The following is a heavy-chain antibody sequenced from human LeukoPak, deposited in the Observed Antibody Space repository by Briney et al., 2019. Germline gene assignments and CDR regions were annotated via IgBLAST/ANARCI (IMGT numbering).Heavy chain of an antibody. Sequence: GGSLRLSCAASGFTFSSYAMHWVRQAPGKGLEWVSAISGSGGSTYYADSVKGRFTISGDNSKNTLYLQMNSLRAEDTAVYYCAKVLNSDMITFGGVIVIPGYFDYWGQGTLVTVSS. D-gene: IGHD3-16*02. J-gene: IGHJ4*02. V-gene: IGHV3-23*01. CDR3: AKVLNSDMITFGGVIVIPGYFDY. CDR1: GFTFSSYA. CDR2: ISGSGGST.